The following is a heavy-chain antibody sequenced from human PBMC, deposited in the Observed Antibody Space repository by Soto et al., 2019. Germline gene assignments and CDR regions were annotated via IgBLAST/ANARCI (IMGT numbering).Heavy chain of an antibody. CDR3: TRVHYYDSSGYNAYYYYYYGMDV. V-gene: IGHV3-15*01. CDR1: GFTFSNAW. J-gene: IGHJ6*02. D-gene: IGHD3-22*01. CDR2: IKSKTDGGTT. Sequence: EVQLVESGGGLVKPGGSLRLSCAASGFTFSNAWMSWVRQAPGKGLEWVGRIKSKTDGGTTDYAAPVKGRFTISRDDSKNTAYLQMNSLKTEDTAVYYCTRVHYYDSSGYNAYYYYYYGMDVWGQGTTVTVSS.